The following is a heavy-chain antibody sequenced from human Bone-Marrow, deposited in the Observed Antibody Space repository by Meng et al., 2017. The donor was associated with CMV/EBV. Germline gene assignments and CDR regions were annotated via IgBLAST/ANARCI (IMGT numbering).Heavy chain of an antibody. V-gene: IGHV3-7*01. J-gene: IGHJ4*02. D-gene: IGHD6-19*01. CDR3: ASISLAGWYLTY. Sequence: GGSLRLSCAASEFTFSDYWMSWVRQAPGKGLEWVATISQDANTKYYVDSVKGRFTISRDNAKNSLYLQMKSLRAEDTTVYYCASISLAGWYLTYWGQGTLVTVSS. CDR2: ISQDANTK. CDR1: EFTFSDYW.